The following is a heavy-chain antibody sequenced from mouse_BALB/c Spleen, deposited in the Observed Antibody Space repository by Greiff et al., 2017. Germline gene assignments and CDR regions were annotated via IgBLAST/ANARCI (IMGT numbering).Heavy chain of an antibody. CDR2: INPSNGRT. CDR3: ARSIYPHYFDY. CDR1: GYTFTSYW. J-gene: IGHJ2*01. Sequence: QVQLQQPGAELVKPGASVKLSCKASGYTFTSYWMHWVKQRPGQCLEWIGEINPSNGRTNYNEKFKSKATLTVDKSSSTAYMQLSSLTSEDSAVYYCARSIYPHYFDYWGQGTTLTVSS. D-gene: IGHD2-1*01. V-gene: IGHV1S81*02.